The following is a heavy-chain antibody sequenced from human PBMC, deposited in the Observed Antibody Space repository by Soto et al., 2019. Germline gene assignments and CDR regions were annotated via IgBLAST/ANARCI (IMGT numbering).Heavy chain of an antibody. CDR3: AKDILLYSSRTYGMDV. J-gene: IGHJ6*02. V-gene: IGHV3-9*01. CDR2: ISWNSGSI. CDR1: GFTFDDYA. Sequence: EVQLVESGGGLVQPGRSLRLSCAASGFTFDDYAMHWVRQAPGKGLEWVSGISWNSGSIGYADSVKGRFTISRDNAKNSLYQQMHSLRAEDTALYYCAKDILLYSSRTYGMDVWGQGTTVTVSS. D-gene: IGHD6-13*01.